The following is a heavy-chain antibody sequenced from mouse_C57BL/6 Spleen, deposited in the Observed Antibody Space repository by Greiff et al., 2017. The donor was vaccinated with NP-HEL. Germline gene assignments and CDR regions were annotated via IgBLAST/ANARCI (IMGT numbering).Heavy chain of an antibody. D-gene: IGHD3-1*01. CDR2: IDPSDSYT. CDR1: GYTFTSYW. V-gene: IGHV1-69*01. CDR3: AREGTQPFAY. Sequence: QVQLQQSGAELVMPGASVKLSCKASGYTFTSYWMHWVKQRPGQGLEWIGEIDPSDSYTNYNQKFKGKSTLTVDKSSSTAYMQLSSLTSEDSAVYYCAREGTQPFAYWGQGTLVTVSA. J-gene: IGHJ3*01.